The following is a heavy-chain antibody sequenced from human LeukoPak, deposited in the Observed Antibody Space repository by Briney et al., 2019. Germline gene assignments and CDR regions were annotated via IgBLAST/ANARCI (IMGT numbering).Heavy chain of an antibody. CDR2: ISGSGTTI. CDR1: GFTVSSNY. V-gene: IGHV3-11*04. D-gene: IGHD3-10*02. Sequence: PGGSLRLSCAASGFTVSSNYMSWVRQAPGKGLEWVSYISGSGTTIYYADSVKGRFTMSRDNAKNSLYLQMNSLRAEDTAVYYCAELGITMIGGVWGKGTTVTISS. J-gene: IGHJ6*04. CDR3: AELGITMIGGV.